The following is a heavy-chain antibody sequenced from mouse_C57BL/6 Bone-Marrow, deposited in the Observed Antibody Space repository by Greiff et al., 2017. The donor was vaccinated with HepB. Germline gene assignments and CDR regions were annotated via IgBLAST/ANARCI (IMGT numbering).Heavy chain of an antibody. Sequence: EVQLQQSGAELVRPGASVKLSCTASGFNIKDDYMHWVKQGPEQGLEWIGWIDPENGDTEYASKFQGKATITANTSSNTAYLQLSSLTSADTAVYYCTTRVTNWLHNWYFDVWGTGTTVTVSS. V-gene: IGHV14-4*01. CDR3: TTRVTNWLHNWYFDV. CDR1: GFNIKDDY. J-gene: IGHJ1*03. D-gene: IGHD2-2*01. CDR2: IDPENGDT.